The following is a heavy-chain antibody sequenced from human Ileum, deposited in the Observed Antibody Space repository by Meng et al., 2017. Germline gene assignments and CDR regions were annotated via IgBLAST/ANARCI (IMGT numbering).Heavy chain of an antibody. J-gene: IGHJ4*02. Sequence: SVKVSCQASGYTLTGYYMHWVRQPPGQGLEWMGWINPNSGGTNYAQKFQGRVTLTRDTSISTAYMELSSLRSDDTAVYYCARYKDTIYSSGWSPWNFDYWGQGTLVTVSS. CDR2: INPNSGGT. CDR3: ARYKDTIYSSGWSPWNFDY. CDR1: GYTLTGYY. D-gene: IGHD6-19*01. V-gene: IGHV1-2*02.